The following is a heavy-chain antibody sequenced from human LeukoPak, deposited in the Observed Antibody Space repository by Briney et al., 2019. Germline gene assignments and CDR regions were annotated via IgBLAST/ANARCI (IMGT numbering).Heavy chain of an antibody. D-gene: IGHD3-10*01. J-gene: IGHJ4*02. CDR1: GFTFSSYG. V-gene: IGHV3-30*18. Sequence: GGSLRLSCAASGFTFSSYGMHWVRQAPGKGLEWVAVVSYDGSNKYYADSVKGRFTISRDNSKNTLYLKMNSLRAEDTAVYYCAKDHAMVRGVHPFDYWGQGTLVTVS. CDR3: AKDHAMVRGVHPFDY. CDR2: VSYDGSNK.